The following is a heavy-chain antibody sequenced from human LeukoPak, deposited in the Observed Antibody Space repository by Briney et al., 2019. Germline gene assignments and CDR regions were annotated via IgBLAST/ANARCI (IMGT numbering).Heavy chain of an antibody. J-gene: IGHJ5*02. CDR2: NTNTGNP. V-gene: IGHV7-4-1*02. CDR3: ARFFGEKAYNWFDP. Sequence: NTNTGNPTYAQGFTGRFVFSLDTSVSTAYLQISSLKAEDTAVYYCARFFGEKAYNWFDPWGQGTLVTVSS. D-gene: IGHD3-10*01.